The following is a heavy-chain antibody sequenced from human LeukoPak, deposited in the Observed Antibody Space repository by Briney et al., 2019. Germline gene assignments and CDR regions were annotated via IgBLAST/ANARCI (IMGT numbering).Heavy chain of an antibody. D-gene: IGHD6-6*01. CDR2: IYGGGNT. J-gene: IGHJ4*02. CDR1: GFTVGSSY. CDR3: AKDLPEYSSSYTADY. V-gene: IGHV3-53*01. Sequence: GGSLRLSCAASGFTVGSSYMNWVRQAPGKGLEWVSLIYGGGNTYYADSVKGRFTISRDNSKNTLYLQMNSLRAEDTAVYYCAKDLPEYSSSYTADYWGQGTLVTVSS.